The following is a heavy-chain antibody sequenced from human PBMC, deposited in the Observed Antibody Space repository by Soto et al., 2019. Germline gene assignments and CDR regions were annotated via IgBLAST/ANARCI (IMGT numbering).Heavy chain of an antibody. Sequence: QAQLVESGGGVVQPGRSLRLSCTASGFTFSNYTLHWVRQAPGKGLEWVAVTASDGSNRYYADSVKGRFTISRDNSKKTLYVQINNLRAEDTAMYYCARNQKAGHCAGGRCHYYDGMDVWGQGTTFTVSS. CDR1: GFTFSNYT. CDR2: TASDGSNR. J-gene: IGHJ6*02. D-gene: IGHD2-15*01. CDR3: ARNQKAGHCAGGRCHYYDGMDV. V-gene: IGHV3-30*04.